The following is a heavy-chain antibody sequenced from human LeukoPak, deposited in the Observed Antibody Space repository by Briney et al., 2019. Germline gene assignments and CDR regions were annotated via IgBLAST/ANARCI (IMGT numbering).Heavy chain of an antibody. J-gene: IGHJ4*02. CDR3: ARCGYSGYDSDFDY. D-gene: IGHD5-12*01. CDR1: GFTFSSFA. V-gene: IGHV3-21*01. Sequence: PGGSLILSCAASGFTFSSFAMSWVRQAPGKGLEWVSSISSSSSYIYYADSVKGRFTISRDNAKNSLYLQMNSLRAEDTAVYYCARCGYSGYDSDFDYWGQGTLVTVSS. CDR2: ISSSSSYI.